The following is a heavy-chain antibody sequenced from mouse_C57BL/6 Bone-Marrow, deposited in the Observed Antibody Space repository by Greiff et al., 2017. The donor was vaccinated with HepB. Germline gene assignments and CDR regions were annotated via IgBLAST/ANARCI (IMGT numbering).Heavy chain of an antibody. D-gene: IGHD4-1*01. CDR3: ARSWV. Sequence: VQLQQSGAELVRPGTSVKVSCKASGYAFTNYLIEWVKQRPGQGLEWIGVINPGSGGTNYNEKFKSKATLTVDTSSSTAYMQLSSLTSEDSAVYYCARSWVWGQGTTLTVSS. V-gene: IGHV1-54*01. J-gene: IGHJ2*01. CDR2: INPGSGGT. CDR1: GYAFTNYL.